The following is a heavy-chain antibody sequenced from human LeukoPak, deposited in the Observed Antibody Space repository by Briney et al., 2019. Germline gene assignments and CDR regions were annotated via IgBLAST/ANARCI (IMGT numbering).Heavy chain of an antibody. J-gene: IGHJ6*02. V-gene: IGHV1-2*06. Sequence: GASVKVSCKASGYTFTGYYMHWVRQAPGQGLEWMGRINPNSGGTNYAQKFQGRVTMTRDTSISTAYMELSRLRSDDTAVYYCARDRGGYSYGALNYYYYCMDVWGQGTTVTVSS. CDR2: INPNSGGT. CDR3: ARDRGGYSYGALNYYYYCMDV. D-gene: IGHD5-18*01. CDR1: GYTFTGYY.